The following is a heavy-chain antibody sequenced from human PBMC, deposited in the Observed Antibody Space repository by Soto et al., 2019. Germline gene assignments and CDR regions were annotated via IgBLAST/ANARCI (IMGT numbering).Heavy chain of an antibody. V-gene: IGHV1-3*01. J-gene: IGHJ4*02. CDR2: INAGNGNT. Sequence: ASVQVSCKASGYTFTSYALHWVRQAPGQRLEWMGWINAGNGNTKYSQKFQGRVTITRDTSASTAYMELSSLRSEDTAVYYCARASRGYSYDGDPDFDYWGQGTLVTVYS. CDR3: ARASRGYSYDGDPDFDY. CDR1: GYTFTSYA. D-gene: IGHD5-18*01.